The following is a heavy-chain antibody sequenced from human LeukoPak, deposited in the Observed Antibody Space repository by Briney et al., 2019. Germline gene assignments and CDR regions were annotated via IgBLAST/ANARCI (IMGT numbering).Heavy chain of an antibody. CDR3: ARDSPRDYCDSSGYYYYAFDI. Sequence: SETLPLTCTVSGGSISSYYWSWIRQPAGKGLEWIGRIYTNASTNYNPSLKSRVTMSVDTSKNQFSLKLSSVTAADTAVYYCARDSPRDYCDSSGYYYYAFDIWGQGTMVTVSS. D-gene: IGHD3-22*01. CDR2: IYTNAST. J-gene: IGHJ3*02. CDR1: GGSISSYY. V-gene: IGHV4-4*07.